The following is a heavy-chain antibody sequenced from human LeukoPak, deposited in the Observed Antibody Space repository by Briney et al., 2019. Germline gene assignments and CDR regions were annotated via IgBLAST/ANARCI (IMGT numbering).Heavy chain of an antibody. V-gene: IGHV3-7*01. J-gene: IGHJ4*02. D-gene: IGHD3-10*01. CDR2: IKQNGGEK. Sequence: GGSLRLSCAASGFTFSNYWMSWVRQAPGKGLEWVAIIKQNGGEKYYVDSVKGRFTISRDNAKNSLYQQMNSLRADDTAVYYCASHPWRSGRYYFDYWGQGTLVTVSS. CDR3: ASHPWRSGRYYFDY. CDR1: GFTFSNYW.